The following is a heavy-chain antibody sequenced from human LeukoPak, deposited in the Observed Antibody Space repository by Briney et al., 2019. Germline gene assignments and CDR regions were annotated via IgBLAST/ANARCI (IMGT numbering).Heavy chain of an antibody. V-gene: IGHV3-7*01. CDR2: IKQDGSDK. J-gene: IGHJ4*02. CDR1: GFTFSSYW. CDR3: AREVRAYGGYSQSDY. Sequence: GGSLRLSCAASGFTFSSYWMSWVRQAPGKGLEWVANIKQDGSDKYYVDSVKGRFIISRDNVKNSLYLQMNSLRAEDTAVYYCAREVRAYGGYSQSDYWGQGTLVTVSS. D-gene: IGHD5-12*01.